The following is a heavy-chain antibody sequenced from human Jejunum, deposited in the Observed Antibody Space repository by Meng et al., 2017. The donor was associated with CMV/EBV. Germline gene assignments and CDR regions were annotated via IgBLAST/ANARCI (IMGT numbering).Heavy chain of an antibody. J-gene: IGHJ3*02. CDR3: ARVLFGANVFDI. Sequence: TCTVSGGFISNYYWSSIRQPPGKGLEWIGYIFYSGTYNPSLKSRVTISVDTAKNQVSLKLSSVSAADTAVYYCARVLFGANVFDIWGQGTMVTVSS. CDR2: IFYSGT. D-gene: IGHD3-16*01. V-gene: IGHV4-59*01. CDR1: GGFISNYY.